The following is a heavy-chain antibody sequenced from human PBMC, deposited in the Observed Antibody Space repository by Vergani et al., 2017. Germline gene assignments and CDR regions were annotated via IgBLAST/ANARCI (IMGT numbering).Heavy chain of an antibody. V-gene: IGHV3-23*01. J-gene: IGHJ3*02. CDR2: ISGSGVSA. CDR3: TTKNWNDKLLNAFDI. CDR1: EFTFSNYA. Sequence: EVQLLESGGGLVQPGGSLRLTCAASEFTFSNYAMNWVRQAPGKGLEWVSGISGSGVSAYYTDSVKGRFTISRDNSKNMLFLQMNNLKTEDTAVYYCTTKNWNDKLLNAFDIWGQGTMVTVSS. D-gene: IGHD1-1*01.